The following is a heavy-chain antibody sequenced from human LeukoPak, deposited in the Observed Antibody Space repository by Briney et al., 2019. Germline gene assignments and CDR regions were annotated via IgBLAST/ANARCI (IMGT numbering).Heavy chain of an antibody. J-gene: IGHJ5*02. D-gene: IGHD3-16*01. CDR2: ISGSGDNT. CDR1: GFTFSNYA. CDR3: AKGGRGLKWFDP. V-gene: IGHV3-23*01. Sequence: GGSLRPSCAASGFTFSNYAMNWVRQAPGKGLEWVSGISGSGDNTYYADSVKGRFTISRDNSKNTLYLQMNSLRAEDTAVYYCAKGGRGLKWFDPWGQGTLVTVSS.